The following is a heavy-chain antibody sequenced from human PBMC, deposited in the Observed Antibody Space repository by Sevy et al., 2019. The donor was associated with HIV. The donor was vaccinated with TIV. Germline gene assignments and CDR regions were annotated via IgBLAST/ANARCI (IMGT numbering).Heavy chain of an antibody. V-gene: IGHV3-30*18. CDR3: AKEIGSSGGDLYYYGMDV. Sequence: GGSLRLSCAASGFIFTTYGMHWVRQAPGKGLEWVAIVSYGGSNKFYADSVKGRFTISRDNSKNTLYLQMNSLRTEDTAVYYCAKEIGSSGGDLYYYGMDVWGQGTTVTVSS. CDR1: GFIFTTYG. CDR2: VSYGGSNK. J-gene: IGHJ6*02. D-gene: IGHD6-19*01.